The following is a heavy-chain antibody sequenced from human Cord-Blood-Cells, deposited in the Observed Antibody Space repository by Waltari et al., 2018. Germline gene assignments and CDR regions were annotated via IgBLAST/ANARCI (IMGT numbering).Heavy chain of an antibody. D-gene: IGHD2-2*01. Sequence: QVQLQESGPGLVKPSQTLSLTCTVSGGSISSGDYYWSWIRQPPGKGLEWIGYIYYSGRTYYNPSLKRRVTISVDTSKNQFSLKLSAVTAADTAVYYCAGGCSSTSCYNWFDPWGQGTLVTVSS. J-gene: IGHJ5*02. CDR2: IYYSGRT. CDR1: GGSISSGDYY. V-gene: IGHV4-30-4*08. CDR3: AGGCSSTSCYNWFDP.